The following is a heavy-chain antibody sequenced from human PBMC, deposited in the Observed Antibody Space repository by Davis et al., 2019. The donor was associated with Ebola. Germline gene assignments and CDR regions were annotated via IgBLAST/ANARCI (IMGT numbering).Heavy chain of an antibody. Sequence: PGGSLRLSCEASGVNFRRHWMQWVRQAPGKGLVWVSRINSDGSFTSYADSVKGRFTISRDNAKNSLSLQMSSLRVEDAAVYYCARDGRYDFSSGYSRALDYWGQGTLVTVSS. V-gene: IGHV3-74*01. CDR2: INSDGSFT. CDR3: ARDGRYDFSSGYSRALDY. D-gene: IGHD3-3*01. CDR1: GVNFRRHW. J-gene: IGHJ4*02.